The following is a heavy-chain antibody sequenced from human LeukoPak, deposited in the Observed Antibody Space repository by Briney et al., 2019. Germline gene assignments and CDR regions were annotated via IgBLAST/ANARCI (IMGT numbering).Heavy chain of an antibody. CDR2: IYYSGST. CDR3: ARQAYDYVWGRYREDRFDY. J-gene: IGHJ4*02. CDR1: GGSISSSSYY. Sequence: SETLSLTCTVSGGSISSSSYYWGWIRQPPGKGLEWIGSIYYSGSTYYNPSLKSRVTISVDTSKNQFSLKLSSVTAADTAVYYCARQAYDYVWGRYREDRFDYWGQGTLVTVSS. D-gene: IGHD3-16*02. V-gene: IGHV4-39*07.